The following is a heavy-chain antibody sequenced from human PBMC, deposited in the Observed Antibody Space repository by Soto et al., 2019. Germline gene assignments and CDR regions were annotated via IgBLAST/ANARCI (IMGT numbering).Heavy chain of an antibody. Sequence: ASVKVSCKASGYTFTSYAMHWVRQAPGQRLEWMGWINAGNGNTKYSQKFQGRVTITRDTSTSTAYMELSSLRSEDTAVYYCAADRYCSSTSCYHHGANWLDPWGQGTLVTVSS. J-gene: IGHJ5*02. CDR2: INAGNGNT. V-gene: IGHV1-3*01. CDR3: AADRYCSSTSCYHHGANWLDP. CDR1: GYTFTSYA. D-gene: IGHD2-2*01.